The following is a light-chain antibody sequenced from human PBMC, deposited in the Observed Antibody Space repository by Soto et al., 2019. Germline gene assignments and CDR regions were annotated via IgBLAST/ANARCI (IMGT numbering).Light chain of an antibody. CDR2: WAS. Sequence: DIVMTQSPDSLAVSLGERATIRCRSSQSVLFSSNNKNYLAWYQQRPGQPPKLLLYWASTRDSGVPDRFSGSGSETDFTLNINSLQAEDVAMYFCQQYYSGVTFGQGTRLEI. J-gene: IGKJ2*01. V-gene: IGKV4-1*01. CDR1: QSVLFSSNNKNY. CDR3: QQYYSGVT.